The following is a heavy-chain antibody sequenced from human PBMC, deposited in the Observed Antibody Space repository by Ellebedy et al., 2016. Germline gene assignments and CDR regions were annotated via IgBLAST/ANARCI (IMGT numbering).Heavy chain of an antibody. CDR1: GFSFSSYG. Sequence: GGSLRLXXAASGFSFSSYGMYWVRQAPGKGLEWVAVIWYDGSNNYYADSVKGRFTISRDNSKNTLYLQMNSLRAEDTALYYCAREGGIFGLDYWGQGTLVTVSS. CDR3: AREGGIFGLDY. V-gene: IGHV3-33*01. J-gene: IGHJ4*02. CDR2: IWYDGSNN. D-gene: IGHD3-3*02.